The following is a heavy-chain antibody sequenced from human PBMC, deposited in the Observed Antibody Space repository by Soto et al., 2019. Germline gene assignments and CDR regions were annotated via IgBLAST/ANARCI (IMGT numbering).Heavy chain of an antibody. CDR2: ISYDGSNK. J-gene: IGHJ6*02. CDR1: GFTFSSYG. Sequence: QVQLVESGGGVVQPGRSLRLSCAASGFTFSSYGMHWVRQAPGKGLEWVAVISYDGSNKWYADSVKGRVTISRDNSKNTLYLQMNSLRAEDTAVYYCSTAAVSNHYYYGMDVWGQGTTVTVSS. D-gene: IGHD6-19*01. CDR3: STAAVSNHYYYGMDV. V-gene: IGHV3-30*03.